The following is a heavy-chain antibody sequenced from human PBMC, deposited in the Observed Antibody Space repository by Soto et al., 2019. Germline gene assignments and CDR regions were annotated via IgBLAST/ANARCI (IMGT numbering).Heavy chain of an antibody. CDR3: ASDPTNLKHSSGWYSLFDP. CDR1: GFTFSNYN. J-gene: IGHJ5*02. D-gene: IGHD6-19*01. V-gene: IGHV3-21*01. CDR2: ISSGSAYI. Sequence: EVQLVESGGGLVKPGGSLRLSCAASGFTFSNYNMNWVRQAPGKGLEWVSSISSGSAYIYYADSVKGRFTISRDNAKNSLYLQMNSLRADDTAVYYCASDPTNLKHSSGWYSLFDPWGQGTLVTVSS.